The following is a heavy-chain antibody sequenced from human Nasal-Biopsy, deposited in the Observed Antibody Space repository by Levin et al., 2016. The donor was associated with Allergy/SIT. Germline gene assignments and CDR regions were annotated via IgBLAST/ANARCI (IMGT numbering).Heavy chain of an antibody. Sequence: SETLSLTCTVSGDSIRSGYWNWIRQPPGKGLEWLGYIHYSGPVNYSPSLKSRITISVDASKNLFSLRLTSVTAADTAMYYCVRDMRSSSWYVRATSTFDVWGQGTLVTVSS. CDR3: VRDMRSSSWYVRATSTFDV. J-gene: IGHJ3*01. CDR2: IHYSGPV. V-gene: IGHV4-59*01. CDR1: GDSIRSGY. D-gene: IGHD6-13*01.